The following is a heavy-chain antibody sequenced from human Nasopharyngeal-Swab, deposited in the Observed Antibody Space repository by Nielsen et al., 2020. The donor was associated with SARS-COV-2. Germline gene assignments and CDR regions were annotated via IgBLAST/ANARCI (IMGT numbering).Heavy chain of an antibody. CDR1: RYTFTSYV. CDR2: MNPNSGNP. Sequence: ASVKVSCMASRYTFTSYVINWVRRATGQGLEWMGWMNPNSGNPGYAQKFQGRVTMTRNTSISTAYMELSSLRSEDTAVYYCARVRSIAARPEYGYWGQGTLVTVSS. CDR3: ARVRSIAARPEYGY. J-gene: IGHJ4*02. D-gene: IGHD6-6*01. V-gene: IGHV1-8*01.